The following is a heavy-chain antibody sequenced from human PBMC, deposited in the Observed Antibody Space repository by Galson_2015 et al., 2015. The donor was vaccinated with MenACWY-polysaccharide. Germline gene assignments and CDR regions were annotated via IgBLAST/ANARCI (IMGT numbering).Heavy chain of an antibody. CDR3: SRVRYSTGKYQFDY. J-gene: IGHJ4*02. CDR2: IGGSGSNT. D-gene: IGHD2-2*01. V-gene: IGHV3-23*01. Sequence: SLILSCAASGFTFSNYDMSWVRQAPGKGLEWVSTIGGSGSNTHYADSVKVRFTISRDNSKNTLSLQMNSLRVEDTAVYFCSRVRYSTGKYQFDYWGQGTLVAVSS. CDR1: GFTFSNYD.